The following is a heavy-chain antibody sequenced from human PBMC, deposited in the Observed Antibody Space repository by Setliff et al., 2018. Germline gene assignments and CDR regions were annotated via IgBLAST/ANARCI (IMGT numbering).Heavy chain of an antibody. Sequence: AGGSLRLSCAASGFTFRNYGMHWVRQAPGKGPEWVAVIWFDGGNEFYADSVRGRFTISRDNSKNMLYLQMDSLRVEDTAVYYCANRGYDGSGKYYTLYLDYWGQGTLVTVSS. V-gene: IGHV3-33*03. CDR3: ANRGYDGSGKYYTLYLDY. CDR2: IWFDGGNE. D-gene: IGHD3-10*01. J-gene: IGHJ4*02. CDR1: GFTFRNYG.